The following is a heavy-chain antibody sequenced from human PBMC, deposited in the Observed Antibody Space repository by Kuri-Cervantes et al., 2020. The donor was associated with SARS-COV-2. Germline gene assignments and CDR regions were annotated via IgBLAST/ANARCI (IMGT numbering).Heavy chain of an antibody. CDR1: GFTFSSYS. J-gene: IGHJ6*02. CDR2: ISSSSSYI. Sequence: GGSLRLSCAASGFTFSSYSMNWVRQAPGKGLEWVSSISSSSSYIYYADSVKSRFTISRDNAKNSLYLQMNSLRAEDTAVYYCASGTAMVTASYYYGMDVWGQGTTVTVSS. D-gene: IGHD5-18*01. CDR3: ASGTAMVTASYYYGMDV. V-gene: IGHV3-21*01.